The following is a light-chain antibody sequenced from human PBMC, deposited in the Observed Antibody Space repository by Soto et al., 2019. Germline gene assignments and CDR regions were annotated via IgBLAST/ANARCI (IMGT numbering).Light chain of an antibody. Sequence: EIVMTQSPATLSVSTGERATLSCRASQSVSSNLAWYQQRPGQAPRLLVYDTSTRATGIPARFSGSGSGTEFTLTISSLQSEDFAVYYCQQYYNWPQSFGGGTKVEI. CDR2: DTS. V-gene: IGKV3-15*01. CDR1: QSVSSN. CDR3: QQYYNWPQS. J-gene: IGKJ4*01.